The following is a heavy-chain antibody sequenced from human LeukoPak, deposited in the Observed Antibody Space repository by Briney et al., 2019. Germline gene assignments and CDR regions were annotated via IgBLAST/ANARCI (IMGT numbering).Heavy chain of an antibody. D-gene: IGHD2-15*01. Sequence: ASVTVSFTASGYTFTDFHIHWGRQAQGQGGDWMGWINPYSGGTNYAQKFQGRVTMTRHTSISTAYMELSRLRSDASAVYYCARWALYYGYSSYWGQGTLVTVSS. CDR1: GYTFTDFH. V-gene: IGHV1-2*02. CDR2: INPYSGGT. J-gene: IGHJ4*02. CDR3: ARWALYYGYSSY.